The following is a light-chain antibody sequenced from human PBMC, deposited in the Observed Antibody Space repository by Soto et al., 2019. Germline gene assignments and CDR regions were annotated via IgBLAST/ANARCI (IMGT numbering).Light chain of an antibody. Sequence: EVVLTQSPGTLSLSPGERATLSCRASQSLSSTYLAWYQQKPGQSPRLLIYGASSRATDIPDRFSGSGSGTDFTLTIDRLEPEDFAVYYCQRSGSAPPYIFGAGTRL. CDR3: QRSGSAPPYI. CDR1: QSLSSTY. J-gene: IGKJ2*01. CDR2: GAS. V-gene: IGKV3-20*01.